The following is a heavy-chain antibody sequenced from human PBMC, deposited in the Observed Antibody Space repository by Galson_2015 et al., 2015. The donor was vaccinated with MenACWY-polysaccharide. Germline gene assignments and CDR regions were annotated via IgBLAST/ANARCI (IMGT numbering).Heavy chain of an antibody. CDR1: GFTFKNYW. J-gene: IGHJ6*02. Sequence: SLRLSCAVSGFTFKNYWMSWVRQAPGKGLEWVANIKKDGSEKCCVDSVKGRFTISRDNARNSLYLQMNGLRGEDTAVYYCARGHYGMDVWGQGTTVTVS. CDR3: ARGHYGMDV. V-gene: IGHV3-7*01. CDR2: IKKDGSEK.